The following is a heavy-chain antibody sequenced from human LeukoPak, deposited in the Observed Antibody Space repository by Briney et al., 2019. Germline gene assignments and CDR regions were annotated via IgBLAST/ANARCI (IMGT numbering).Heavy chain of an antibody. J-gene: IGHJ4*02. CDR2: IYYSTNT. V-gene: IGHV4-39*01. Sequence: PSETLSLTCSVSGESIKSTSNYWAWVRQPPGKGLKWIGHIYYSTNTYYNSSLKGRVTISDDTSKNQVSLSLRSVTAADTALYFCVRRVAGTFYFDKWGEGSLVSVSS. CDR1: GESIKSTSNY. D-gene: IGHD6-19*01. CDR3: VRRVAGTFYFDK.